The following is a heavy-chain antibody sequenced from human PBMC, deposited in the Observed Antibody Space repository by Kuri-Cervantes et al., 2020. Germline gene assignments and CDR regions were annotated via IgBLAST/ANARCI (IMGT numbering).Heavy chain of an antibody. CDR2: FDPEDGET. J-gene: IGHJ6*03. V-gene: IGHV1-24*01. Sequence: SGKITCKAAAYTFTSYDINWVRQATGKGLVWMGGFDPEDGETIYAQKFQGRVTMTEDKSTDTAYMELSSLRSEDTAVYYCARDAGMLQGLNYDYDMDVWGKGTTVTVSS. D-gene: IGHD3-16*01. CDR1: AYTFTSYD. CDR3: ARDAGMLQGLNYDYDMDV.